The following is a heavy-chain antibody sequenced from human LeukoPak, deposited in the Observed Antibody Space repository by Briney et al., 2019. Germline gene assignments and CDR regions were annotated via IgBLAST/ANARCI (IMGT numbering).Heavy chain of an antibody. D-gene: IGHD2-15*01. J-gene: IGHJ4*02. CDR1: GGTFSSYA. V-gene: IGHV1-18*01. Sequence: ASVKVSCKASGGTFSSYAISWVRQAPGQGLQWMGWISAYNGNTDYAQKFQGRVTLTRDMSTSTDYLELSSLRSEDTAVYYCARACSGRSCYSFDYWGQGTLVTVSS. CDR3: ARACSGRSCYSFDY. CDR2: ISAYNGNT.